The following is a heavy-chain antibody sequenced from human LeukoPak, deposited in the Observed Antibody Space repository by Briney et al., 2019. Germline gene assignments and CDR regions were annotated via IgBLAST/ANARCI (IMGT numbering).Heavy chain of an antibody. CDR2: IIPILGIA. Sequence: GASVKVSCKASGGTFSSYAISWVRQAPGQGLEWMGRIIPILGIANYAQKFQGRVTITADKSTSTAYMELSSLRSEDTAVYYCARDRVTMVRGDLYYGMDVWGQGTTVTVSS. CDR3: ARDRVTMVRGDLYYGMDV. CDR1: GGTFSSYA. V-gene: IGHV1-69*10. J-gene: IGHJ6*02. D-gene: IGHD3-10*01.